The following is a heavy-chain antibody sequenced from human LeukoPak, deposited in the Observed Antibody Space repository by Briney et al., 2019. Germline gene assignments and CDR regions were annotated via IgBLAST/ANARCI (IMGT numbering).Heavy chain of an antibody. CDR2: IIPIFGTA. D-gene: IGHD2-15*01. V-gene: IGHV1-69*01. CDR1: GGTFSSYA. CDR3: AREGSLGYCSGGSCYFIY. J-gene: IGHJ4*02. Sequence: GGSLRLSCAASGGTFSSYAISWVRQAPGQGLEWMGGIIPIFGTANYAQKFQGRVTITADESTSTAYMELSSLRSEDTAVYYCAREGSLGYCSGGSCYFIYWGQGTLVTVSS.